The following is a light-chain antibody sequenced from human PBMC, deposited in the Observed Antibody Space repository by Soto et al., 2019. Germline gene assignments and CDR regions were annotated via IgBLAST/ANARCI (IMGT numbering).Light chain of an antibody. CDR1: SSDVGGYNY. Sequence: QSALTQPASVSGSPGQSITISCTGTSSDVGGYNYVSWYQQHPGKAPKLVIYDVSNRPSGVSNRFSGSKSGNTASLTISGLQAEDEADYYCSSYTSSSTPVFGTGTKVTVL. J-gene: IGLJ1*01. CDR2: DVS. V-gene: IGLV2-14*01. CDR3: SSYTSSSTPV.